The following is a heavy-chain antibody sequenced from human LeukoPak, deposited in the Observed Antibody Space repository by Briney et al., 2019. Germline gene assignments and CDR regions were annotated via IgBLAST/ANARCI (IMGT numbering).Heavy chain of an antibody. J-gene: IGHJ4*02. Sequence: ASVKVSCKASGYTFTGYYMHWVRQAPGQGLEWMGRINPNSGGTNYAQKFQGRVTMTRDTSISTAYMELSRLRSDDTAVYYCAGLYSSGWYYFGYWGQGTLVTVSS. CDR3: AGLYSSGWYYFGY. D-gene: IGHD6-19*01. CDR1: GYTFTGYY. V-gene: IGHV1-2*06. CDR2: INPNSGGT.